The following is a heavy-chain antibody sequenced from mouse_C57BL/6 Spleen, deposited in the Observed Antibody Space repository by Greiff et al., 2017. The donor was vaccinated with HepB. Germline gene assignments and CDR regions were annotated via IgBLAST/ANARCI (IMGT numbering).Heavy chain of an antibody. CDR3: ARDYYYGSSLAWFAY. CDR2: ISDGGSYT. J-gene: IGHJ3*01. D-gene: IGHD1-1*01. V-gene: IGHV5-4*01. Sequence: EVQGVESGGGLVKPGGSLKLSCAASGFTFSSYAMSWVRQTPEKRLEWVATISDGGSYTYYPDNVKGRFTISRDNAKNNLYLQMSHLKSEDTAMYYCARDYYYGSSLAWFAYWGQGTLVTVSA. CDR1: GFTFSSYA.